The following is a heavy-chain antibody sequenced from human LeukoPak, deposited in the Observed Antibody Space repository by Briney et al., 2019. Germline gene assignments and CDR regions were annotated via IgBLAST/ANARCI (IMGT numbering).Heavy chain of an antibody. V-gene: IGHV1-18*04. CDR3: ARVQRGSSSSEIDY. Sequence: GASVKVSCKASGYTFTSYGISWVRQAPGQGLEWMGWISAYNGNTNYAQKLQGRVTMTTDTPTSTAYMELRSLRSDDTAVYYCARVQRGSSSSEIDYWGQGTLVTVSS. J-gene: IGHJ4*02. CDR1: GYTFTSYG. D-gene: IGHD6-6*01. CDR2: ISAYNGNT.